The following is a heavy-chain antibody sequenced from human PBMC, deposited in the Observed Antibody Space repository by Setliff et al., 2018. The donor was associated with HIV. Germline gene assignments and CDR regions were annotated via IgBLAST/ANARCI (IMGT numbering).Heavy chain of an antibody. CDR1: GFTFDDYT. D-gene: IGHD1-26*01. CDR3: ATEKGGSYTYFDY. J-gene: IGHJ4*02. Sequence: GGSLRLSCAASGFTFDDYTMHWVRQAPGKGLEWVSLISWDGGSTYYADSVKGRFTISRDNSKNSLYLQMNSLRTEDTALYYCATEKGGSYTYFDYWGQGTLVTVSS. V-gene: IGHV3-43*01. CDR2: ISWDGGST.